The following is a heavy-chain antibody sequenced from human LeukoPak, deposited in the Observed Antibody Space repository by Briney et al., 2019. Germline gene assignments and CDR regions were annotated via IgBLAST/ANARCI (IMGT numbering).Heavy chain of an antibody. CDR1: GFTFSSYS. Sequence: PGGSLRLSCAASGFTFSSYSMNWVRQAPGKGLEWVSYISSSSSTIYYADSVKGRFTISRDNAKNSLYLQMNSLRAEDTAVYYCARDRWNDGGWFDPWGQGTLVTVSS. CDR2: ISSSSSTI. V-gene: IGHV3-48*01. J-gene: IGHJ5*02. CDR3: ARDRWNDGGWFDP. D-gene: IGHD1-1*01.